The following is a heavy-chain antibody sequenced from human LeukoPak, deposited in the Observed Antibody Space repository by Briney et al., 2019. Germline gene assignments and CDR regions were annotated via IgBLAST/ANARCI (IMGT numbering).Heavy chain of an antibody. Sequence: GGSLRLSCAASGFTFSSYGMHWVRQAPGKGLEWVAFIRYDGSNKYYADSVKGRFTISRDDSKNTLYLQMNSLRAEDTAVYYCAKDYGRSIAAAIYYYYLDVWGKGTTVTVSS. V-gene: IGHV3-30*02. D-gene: IGHD6-13*01. CDR3: AKDYGRSIAAAIYYYYLDV. J-gene: IGHJ6*03. CDR1: GFTFSSYG. CDR2: IRYDGSNK.